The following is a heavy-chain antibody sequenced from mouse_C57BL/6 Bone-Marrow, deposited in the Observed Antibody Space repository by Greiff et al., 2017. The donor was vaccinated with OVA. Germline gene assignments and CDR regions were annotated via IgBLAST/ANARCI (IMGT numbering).Heavy chain of an antibody. V-gene: IGHV5-4*01. CDR1: GFTFSSYA. CDR3: ARDHSGSSWDY. Sequence: DVHLVESGGGLVKPGGSLKLSCAASGFTFSSYAMSWVRQTPEKRLEWVATISDGGSYTYYPDNVKGRFTISRDNAKNNLYLQMSHLKSEDTAMYYCARDHSGSSWDYWGQGTTLTVSS. D-gene: IGHD1-1*01. CDR2: ISDGGSYT. J-gene: IGHJ2*01.